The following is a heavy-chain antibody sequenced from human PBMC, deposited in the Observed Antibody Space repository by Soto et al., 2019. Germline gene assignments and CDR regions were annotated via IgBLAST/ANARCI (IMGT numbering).Heavy chain of an antibody. V-gene: IGHV1-18*01. CDR3: ARDCTGGSCFCIY. D-gene: IGHD2-15*01. CDR2: INPYNGNS. Sequence: QVQLVQSAAEVKKPGASVKVSCKASGYTLTNYAISWVRQAPGQGPEWMGWINPYNGNSNYAQKFQGRLTMTTDTSTNTAYMELRSLTSDDTAVYYCARDCTGGSCFCIYWGQGTLVTVSS. J-gene: IGHJ4*02. CDR1: GYTLTNYA.